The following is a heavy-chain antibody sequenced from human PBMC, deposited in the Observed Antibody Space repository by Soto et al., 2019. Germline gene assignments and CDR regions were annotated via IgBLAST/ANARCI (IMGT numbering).Heavy chain of an antibody. CDR2: IDPSDSCT. CDR3: ARQSFGDYFVDY. V-gene: IGHV5-10-1*01. Sequence: GESLKISCKGSGYSFTSYWISWVRQMPGKGLEWMGRIDPSDSCTNYSPSFQGHVTISADKSISTAYLQWSGLKASDTAMYYCARQSFGDYFVDYWGKGTLVPVAS. D-gene: IGHD4-17*01. CDR1: GYSFTSYW. J-gene: IGHJ4*02.